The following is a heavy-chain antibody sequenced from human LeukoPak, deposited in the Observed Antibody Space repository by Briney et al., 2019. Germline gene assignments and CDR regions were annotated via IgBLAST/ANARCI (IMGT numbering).Heavy chain of an antibody. Sequence: GGSLRLSCAASGFTFRSYGIHWVRQAPGKGLEWVTLIRYDGSQQYYADSVKGRFTISRGNSNNTVYLQMNSLRPEDTAVYYCAKDLLDHYDSSAADYWGQGTLVTVSS. V-gene: IGHV3-30*02. CDR3: AKDLLDHYDSSAADY. CDR2: IRYDGSQQ. J-gene: IGHJ4*02. D-gene: IGHD3-22*01. CDR1: GFTFRSYG.